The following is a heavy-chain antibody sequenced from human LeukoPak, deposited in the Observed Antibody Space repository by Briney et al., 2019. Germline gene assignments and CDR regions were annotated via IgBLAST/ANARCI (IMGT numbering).Heavy chain of an antibody. V-gene: IGHV4-39*02. CDR2: ICYSGNT. CDR1: GGSISSSSYF. J-gene: IGHJ4*02. D-gene: IGHD5-12*01. CDR3: ARVSPYSGYDYRTFDY. Sequence: SETLSLTCTVSGGSISSSSYFWGWIRQTLAPGKGLEWIGNICYSGNTYYNPSLKSRVTMSVDTSKNQLSLKLMSVTAADTAVYYCARVSPYSGYDYRTFDYWGQGTLVTVSS.